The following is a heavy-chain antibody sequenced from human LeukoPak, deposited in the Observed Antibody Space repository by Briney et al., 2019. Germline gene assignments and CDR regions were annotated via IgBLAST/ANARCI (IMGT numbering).Heavy chain of an antibody. D-gene: IGHD1-26*01. J-gene: IGHJ4*02. CDR2: ISSDGGKT. CDR1: GFTFSTYA. Sequence: GGSLRLSCSVSGFTFSTYAMHWVRQAPGKGLEYVSSISSDGGKTYYADSVKGRFTIARDNSKNTLYLLMSSLRAEDTAVYYCVKDRWVDYWGQGALVTVSS. V-gene: IGHV3-64D*09. CDR3: VKDRWVDY.